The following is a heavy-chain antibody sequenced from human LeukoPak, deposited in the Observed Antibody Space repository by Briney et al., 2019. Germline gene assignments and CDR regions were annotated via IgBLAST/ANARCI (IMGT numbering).Heavy chain of an antibody. CDR3: ARSGSYGEYFQH. D-gene: IGHD1-26*01. CDR2: INPSSGGT. V-gene: IGHV1-2*02. J-gene: IGHJ1*01. CDR1: GYSFPGYY. Sequence: GASVKVSCKASGYSFPGYYIHWVRQAPGQGLEWMGWINPSSGGTNYAQKFHGRVTITRDTSTSTASMELNSLRSDDTAIYYCARSGSYGEYFQHWGQGTLVTVSS.